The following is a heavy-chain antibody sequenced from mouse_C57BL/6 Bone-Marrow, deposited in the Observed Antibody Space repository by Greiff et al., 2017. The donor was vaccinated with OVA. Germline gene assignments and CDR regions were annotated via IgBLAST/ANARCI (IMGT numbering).Heavy chain of an antibody. CDR1: GFNIKDDY. J-gene: IGHJ2*01. D-gene: IGHD1-1*01. CDR2: IDPENGDT. V-gene: IGHV14-4*01. Sequence: DVKLQESGAELVRPGASVKLSCTASGFNIKDDYMHWVKQRPEQGLEWIGWIDPENGDTEYASKFQGKATITADTSSNTAYLQLSSLTSEDTAVYYCTTWGGYYGHEDYWGQGTTLTVSS. CDR3: TTWGGYYGHEDY.